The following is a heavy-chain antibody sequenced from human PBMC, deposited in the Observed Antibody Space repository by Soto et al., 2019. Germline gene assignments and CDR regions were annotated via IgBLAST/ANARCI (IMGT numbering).Heavy chain of an antibody. J-gene: IGHJ4*02. V-gene: IGHV3-53*01. Sequence: GESLKISCTASGFTVNSNYMSWVRQAPGKGLGWLSVMYSGGSTSYADSVKGRFTISRDNSKNTVYLQMNSLRAEDTAVYYCARGATIFGGIFDYWGQGTLVTVSS. CDR3: ARGATIFGGIFDY. CDR1: GFTVNSNY. CDR2: MYSGGST. D-gene: IGHD3-3*01.